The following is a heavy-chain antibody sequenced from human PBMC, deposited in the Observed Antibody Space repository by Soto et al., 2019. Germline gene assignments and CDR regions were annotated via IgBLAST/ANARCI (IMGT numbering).Heavy chain of an antibody. Sequence: GVSLILSCSSSVFTFISYVMHWVCQAPDKGLEWVAVISFYGSNKYYADSVKCQFTISRYNSKNTLYLQMNSLRAEDTSVYFCDEWLVLDDWGKGTLVTVS. CDR1: VFTFISYV. CDR3: DEWLVLDD. J-gene: IGHJ4*02. D-gene: IGHD6-19*01. CDR2: ISFYGSNK. V-gene: IGHV3-30*03.